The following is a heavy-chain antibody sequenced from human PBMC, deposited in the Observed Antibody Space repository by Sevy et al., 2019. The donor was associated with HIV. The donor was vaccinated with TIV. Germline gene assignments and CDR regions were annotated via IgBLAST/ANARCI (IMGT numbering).Heavy chain of an antibody. V-gene: IGHV3-30-3*01. CDR3: ATGDLYTAMVTTRYYYGMDV. CDR1: GFTFSSYA. D-gene: IGHD5-18*01. CDR2: ISYDGSNK. Sequence: GGSLRLSCAASGFTFSSYAMHWVRQAPGKGLEWVAVISYDGSNKYYADSVKGRFTISRDNSKNTLYLQMNSLRAEDTTVCYWATGDLYTAMVTTRYYYGMDVWGQGTTVTVSS. J-gene: IGHJ6*02.